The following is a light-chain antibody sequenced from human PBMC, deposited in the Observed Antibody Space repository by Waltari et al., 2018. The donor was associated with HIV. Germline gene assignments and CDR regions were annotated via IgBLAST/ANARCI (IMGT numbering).Light chain of an antibody. CDR3: SSYTSSSTSYV. V-gene: IGLV2-14*03. CDR1: SSDVGGYNY. J-gene: IGLJ1*01. CDR2: DVS. Sequence: QSALTQPASVSGSPGPSITIPCTGTSSDVGGYNYVSWYQQHPGKAPKLMIYDVSNRPSGVSTRFSGSMSGNTASLTIAGLQAEDEADYYGSSYTSSSTSYVFGTGTKVTVL.